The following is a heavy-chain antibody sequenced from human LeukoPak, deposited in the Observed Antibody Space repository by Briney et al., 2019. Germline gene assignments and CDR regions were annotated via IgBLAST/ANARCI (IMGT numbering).Heavy chain of an antibody. CDR1: GGSISSYY. D-gene: IGHD3-3*01. CDR3: ARDSRVATIFGVVTRKYYYYMDV. J-gene: IGHJ6*03. Sequence: PSETLSLTCTVSGGSISSYYWSWIRQPAGKGLEWIGRIYTSGSTNYNPSLKSRVTMSVDTSKNQFSLKLSSVPAADTAVYYCARDSRVATIFGVVTRKYYYYMDVWGKGTTVTVSS. V-gene: IGHV4-4*07. CDR2: IYTSGST.